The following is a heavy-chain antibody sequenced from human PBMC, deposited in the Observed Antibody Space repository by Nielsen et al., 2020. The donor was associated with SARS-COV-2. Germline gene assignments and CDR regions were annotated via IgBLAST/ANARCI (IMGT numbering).Heavy chain of an antibody. CDR3: ARDLGYRSTALRGDWFDP. V-gene: IGHV3-7*03. D-gene: IGHD3-16*02. CDR2: IKQDGSEK. CDR1: GFTFSSYW. J-gene: IGHJ5*02. Sequence: GGSLRLSCAASGFTFSSYWMNWVRQAPGKGLEWVANIKQDGSEKYYGDSVKGRFTISRDNAKNSLYLQMNSLRAEDTAVYYCARDLGYRSTALRGDWFDPWGQGTLVTVSS.